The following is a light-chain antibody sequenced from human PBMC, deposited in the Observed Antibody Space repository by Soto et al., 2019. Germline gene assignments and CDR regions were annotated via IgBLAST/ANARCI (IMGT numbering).Light chain of an antibody. J-gene: IGLJ2*01. CDR1: SGDVGGHDY. V-gene: IGLV2-14*03. Sequence: QSALTQVACVFGSPGQSSTISCTGTSGDVGGHDYVSWYQQYPGKAPKLMIYNVNYRPSGVSNRFSGSKSGNTASLTISGLQADDEANYYCSSYTNINTVVFGGGTKLTVL. CDR2: NVN. CDR3: SSYTNINTVV.